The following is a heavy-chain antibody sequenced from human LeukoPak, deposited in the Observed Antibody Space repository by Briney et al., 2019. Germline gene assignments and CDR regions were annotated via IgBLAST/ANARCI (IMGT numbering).Heavy chain of an antibody. D-gene: IGHD6-19*01. V-gene: IGHV3-30*14. CDR1: GITFSTLS. Sequence: GSLRLSCAASGITFSTLSLQWVRQAPATGVEWVAAISSDGRNIFYSDSVKGRFTISRDNSKNTLFLQMSSLTHTDTAVYYCARDQIAVTGPFDHWGQGTQVTISS. CDR3: ARDQIAVTGPFDH. J-gene: IGHJ4*02. CDR2: ISSDGRNI.